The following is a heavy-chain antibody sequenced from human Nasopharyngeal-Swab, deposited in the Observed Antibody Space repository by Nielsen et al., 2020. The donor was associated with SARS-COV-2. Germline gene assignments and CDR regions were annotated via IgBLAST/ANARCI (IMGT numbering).Heavy chain of an antibody. V-gene: IGHV3-11*05. J-gene: IGHJ6*02. CDR2: ISSSSSYT. CDR1: GFTFSDYY. Sequence: GGSLRLSCAASGFTFSDYYMSWIRQAPGKGLEWVSYISSSSSYTNYADSVKGRFTIPRDNAKNSLYLQMNSLRAEDTAVYYCARERGLRFLEWLSLWDGMDVWGQGTTVTVSS. D-gene: IGHD3-3*01. CDR3: ARERGLRFLEWLSLWDGMDV.